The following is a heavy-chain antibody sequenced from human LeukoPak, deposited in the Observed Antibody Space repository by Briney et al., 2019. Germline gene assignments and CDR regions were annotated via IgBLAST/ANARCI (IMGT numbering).Heavy chain of an antibody. CDR3: ARDATYCSSTSCYGGVRAFDI. Sequence: SETLSLTCAVYGGSFSGYYWSWIRQPAGKGLEWIGRIYTSGSTNYNPSLKSRVTISVDTSKNQFSLKLSSVTAADTAVYYCARDATYCSSTSCYGGVRAFDIWGQGTMVTVSS. V-gene: IGHV4-4*07. J-gene: IGHJ3*02. CDR2: IYTSGST. CDR1: GGSFSGYY. D-gene: IGHD2-2*01.